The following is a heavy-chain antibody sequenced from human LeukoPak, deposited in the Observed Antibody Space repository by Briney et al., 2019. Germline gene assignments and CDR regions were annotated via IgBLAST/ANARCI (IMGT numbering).Heavy chain of an antibody. CDR1: GYSFTGYY. CDR3: ARDSADTAMVIVY. CDR2: INPSGGST. V-gene: IGHV1-46*01. D-gene: IGHD5-18*01. J-gene: IGHJ4*02. Sequence: ASVKVSCKASGYSFTGYYIHWVRQAPGQGLEWMGIINPSGGSTSYAQKFQGRVTMTRDTSTSTVYMELSSLRSEDTAVYYCARDSADTAMVIVYWGQGTLVTVSS.